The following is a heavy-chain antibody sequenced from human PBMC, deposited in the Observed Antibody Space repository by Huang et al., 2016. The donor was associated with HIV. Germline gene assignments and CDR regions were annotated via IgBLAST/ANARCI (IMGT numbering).Heavy chain of an antibody. J-gene: IGHJ4*02. CDR3: ARDKYFGSGTHFFDY. V-gene: IGHV1-18*01. CDR2: ISAHNGNT. CDR1: GYTFTHYA. D-gene: IGHD3-10*01. Sequence: QIQLVQSGVEVKRPGASVKVSCKASGYTFTHYAYSWVRQAPGQGLEWVGWISAHNGNTNDAREFQDRVTMTTDTSTGTAYMDLRSLRSDDTAVYYCARDKYFGSGTHFFDYWGQGTLVTVSS.